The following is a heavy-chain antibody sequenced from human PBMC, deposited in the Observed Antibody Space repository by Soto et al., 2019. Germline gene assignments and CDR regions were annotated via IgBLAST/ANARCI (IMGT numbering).Heavy chain of an antibody. CDR1: GYTFTSYA. J-gene: IGHJ3*01. Sequence: QVQLVQSGAELKKPGASVKVSCKASGYTFTSYALHWVRQAPGQRLEWVGWINAGNGHTKYSREFRDRLTLTIDTSASTAYRELRSLKSADPAVFYCARDFAGGLNDAFDLWGQGTMVTVSS. CDR3: ARDFAGGLNDAFDL. V-gene: IGHV1-3*01. CDR2: INAGNGHT. D-gene: IGHD5-12*01.